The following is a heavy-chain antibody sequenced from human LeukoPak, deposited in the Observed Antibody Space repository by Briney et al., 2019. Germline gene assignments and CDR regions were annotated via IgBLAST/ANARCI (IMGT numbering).Heavy chain of an antibody. V-gene: IGHV3-20*04. D-gene: IGHD1-7*01. J-gene: IGHJ6*03. CDR3: ARGGITGTTWGPYYYYYMDV. CDR1: GFTFDDYG. CDR2: INWNGGST. Sequence: PGGSLRLSCAASGFTFDDYGMSWVRQAPGKGLEWVSGINWNGGSTGYADSVKGRFTISRDNAKNSLYLQMNSLRDEDTALYYCARGGITGTTWGPYYYYYMDVWGKGTTVTVSS.